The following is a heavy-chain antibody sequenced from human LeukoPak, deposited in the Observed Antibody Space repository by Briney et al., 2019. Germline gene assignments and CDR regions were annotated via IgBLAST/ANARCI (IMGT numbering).Heavy chain of an antibody. D-gene: IGHD1-26*01. CDR1: GFTFSSYG. CDR2: ISYDGSNK. CDR3: AKMGARLYYYYYGMDV. J-gene: IGHJ6*02. Sequence: GGSLRLSCAASGFTFSSYGMHWVRQAPGKGLEWVAVISYDGSNKYYADSVKGRFTISRDNSKNTLYLQMNSMRAEDTAVYYCAKMGARLYYYYYGMDVWGQGTTVTVSS. V-gene: IGHV3-30*18.